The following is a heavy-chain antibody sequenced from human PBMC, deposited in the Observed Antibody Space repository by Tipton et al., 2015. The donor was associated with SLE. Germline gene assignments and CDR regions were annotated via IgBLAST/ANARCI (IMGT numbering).Heavy chain of an antibody. CDR1: GGSISSYY. Sequence: TLSLTGTVSGGSISSYYWSWIRQPPGKGLEWIGDIYYRGSTNYNPSLKSRVTISGDTSKNQFSLKLSSVTAADTAVYYCARYARGYSGYEGFDYWGQGTLVTVSS. CDR2: IYYRGST. CDR3: ARYARGYSGYEGFDY. D-gene: IGHD5-12*01. J-gene: IGHJ4*02. V-gene: IGHV4-59*01.